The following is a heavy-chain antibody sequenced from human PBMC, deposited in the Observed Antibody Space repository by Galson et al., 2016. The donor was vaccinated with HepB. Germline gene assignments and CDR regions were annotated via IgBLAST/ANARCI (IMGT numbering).Heavy chain of an antibody. Sequence: SLRLSCAVSGIIFSRHPMSWVRQAPGKGLEWVVDINESGSSRNYADSVKGRFSIYRDNSRDTLYLRMDSLTAEDSAIYYCTTWLSHHFDYWGQGTRVTVSS. D-gene: IGHD6-19*01. V-gene: IGHV3-23*01. J-gene: IGHJ4*02. CDR2: INESGSSR. CDR3: TTWLSHHFDY. CDR1: GIIFSRHP.